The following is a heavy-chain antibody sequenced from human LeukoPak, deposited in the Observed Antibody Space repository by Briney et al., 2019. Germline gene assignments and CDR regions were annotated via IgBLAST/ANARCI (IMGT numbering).Heavy chain of an antibody. CDR1: GYTFTGYY. D-gene: IGHD3-22*01. Sequence: ASVKVSCKASGYTFTGYYMHWVRQAPGQGLEWMGWINPNSGGTNYAQKFQGRVTMPRDTSISTAYMELSRLRSDDTAVYYCARGYYYDSSGYYYGMDVWGQGTTVTVSS. V-gene: IGHV1-2*02. CDR2: INPNSGGT. CDR3: ARGYYYDSSGYYYGMDV. J-gene: IGHJ6*02.